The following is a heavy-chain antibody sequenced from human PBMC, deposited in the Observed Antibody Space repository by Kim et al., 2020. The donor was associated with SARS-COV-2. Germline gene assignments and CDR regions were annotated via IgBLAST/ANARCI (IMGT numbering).Heavy chain of an antibody. CDR3: ARHSYSGSPGDDY. D-gene: IGHD1-26*01. CDR2: IRGSGTDT. J-gene: IGHJ4*02. CDR1: GFNFIDHW. Sequence: GGSLRLSCVGSGFNFIDHWIHWVRQAPGKGLVWVSRIRGSGTDTDYADSVMGRFTISRDNAKNTVYLQMHSLRVDDTAVYYCARHSYSGSPGDDYWVQG. V-gene: IGHV3-74*01.